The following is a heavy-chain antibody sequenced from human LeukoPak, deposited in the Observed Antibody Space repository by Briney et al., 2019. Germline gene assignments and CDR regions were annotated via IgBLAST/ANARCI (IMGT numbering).Heavy chain of an antibody. CDR1: GFTFDDYA. CDR2: ISWNSGSI. V-gene: IGHV3-9*01. CDR3: AKEGPYGSGSYYYYYGMDV. J-gene: IGHJ6*02. Sequence: PGGSLRLSCAASGFTFDDYAMHWVRQAPGKGLEWVSGISWNSGSIGYADSVKGRSTISRDNAKNSLYLQMNSLRAEDTALYYCAKEGPYGSGSYYYYYGMDVWGQGTTVTVSS. D-gene: IGHD3-10*01.